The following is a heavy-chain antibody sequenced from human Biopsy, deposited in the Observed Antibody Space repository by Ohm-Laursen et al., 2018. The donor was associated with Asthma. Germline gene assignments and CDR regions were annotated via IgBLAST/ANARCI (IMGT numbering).Heavy chain of an antibody. CDR3: ARGDHHLDYGGNSGAFDI. CDR1: GFTFSSYG. J-gene: IGHJ3*02. Sequence: SLRLSCAASGFTFSSYGMHWVRQAPGKGLEWVAVISYDGSNKYYADSVKGRFTISRDNSKNTLYLQMNSLRAEDTAVYYCARGDHHLDYGGNSGAFDIWGQGTMVTVSS. V-gene: IGHV3-30*03. CDR2: ISYDGSNK. D-gene: IGHD4-23*01.